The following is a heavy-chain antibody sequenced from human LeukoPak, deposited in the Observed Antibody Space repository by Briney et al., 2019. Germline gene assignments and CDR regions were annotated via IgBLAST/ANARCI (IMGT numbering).Heavy chain of an antibody. CDR3: ARAREYSSGWPDFDY. V-gene: IGHV1-2*04. J-gene: IGHJ4*02. D-gene: IGHD6-19*01. Sequence: ASVKVSCKASGGTFSSYAISWVRQAPGQGLEWMGWINPNSGVTNYAQKFQGWVTMTRDTSISTAYMELSRLRSDDTAVYYCARAREYSSGWPDFDYWGQGTLVTVSS. CDR1: GGTFSSYA. CDR2: INPNSGVT.